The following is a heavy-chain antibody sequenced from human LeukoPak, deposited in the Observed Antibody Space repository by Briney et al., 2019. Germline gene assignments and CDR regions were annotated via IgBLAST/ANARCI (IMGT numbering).Heavy chain of an antibody. V-gene: IGHV3-23*01. CDR1: GFTFSSYA. Sequence: GGSLRLSCAASGFTFSSYAMSWVRQAPGKGLEWVSTISGSGDSTYYADSVKGRFTISRDNAKNTLYLQMNSLRAEDTAVYYCARDQNYYDSSGYTYWGQGTLVTVSS. CDR2: ISGSGDST. J-gene: IGHJ4*02. D-gene: IGHD3-22*01. CDR3: ARDQNYYDSSGYTY.